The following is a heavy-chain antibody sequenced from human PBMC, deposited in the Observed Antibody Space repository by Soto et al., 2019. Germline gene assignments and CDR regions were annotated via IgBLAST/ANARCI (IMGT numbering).Heavy chain of an antibody. CDR2: IYHSGST. Sequence: SETLSLTCAVSCGSISSSNWWSWVRQPPGKGLEWIGEIYHSGSTNYNPSLKSRVTISVDKSKNQFSLKLSSVTAADTAVYYCATTGGAVAGFDYWGQGTLVTVSS. V-gene: IGHV4-4*02. J-gene: IGHJ4*02. CDR1: CGSISSSNW. D-gene: IGHD6-19*01. CDR3: ATTGGAVAGFDY.